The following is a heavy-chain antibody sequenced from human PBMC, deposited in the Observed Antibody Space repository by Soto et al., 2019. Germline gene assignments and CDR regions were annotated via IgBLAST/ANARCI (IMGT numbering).Heavy chain of an antibody. V-gene: IGHV1-18*01. CDR1: GYTFTSYG. D-gene: IGHD5-18*01. CDR3: ARDLSYGLCDY. J-gene: IGHJ4*02. CDR2: INAYNGNT. Sequence: QVQLVQSGAEVKKPGASVKVSCKASGYTFTSYGISWVRQAPGQGLEWMGWINAYNGNTNYARKLQGRVAMTTVTTTSTAYMELRRLRSDDTAVYYCARDLSYGLCDYWGQGTLVTVSS.